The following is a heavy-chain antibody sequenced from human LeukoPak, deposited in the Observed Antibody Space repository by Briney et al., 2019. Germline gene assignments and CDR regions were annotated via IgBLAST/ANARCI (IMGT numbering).Heavy chain of an antibody. D-gene: IGHD4-17*01. V-gene: IGHV1-46*01. J-gene: IGHJ4*02. CDR2: INPSGGST. CDR3: ARVSVTTFYYFDY. CDR1: GYTFTSYY. Sequence: ASVKVSCKASGYTFTSYYMHWVRQAPGQGLEWMGIINPSGGSTSYTQKFQGRVTLTRDTSTTTVYMELSSLRSQDTAVYYCARVSVTTFYYFDYWGQGTLVTVSS.